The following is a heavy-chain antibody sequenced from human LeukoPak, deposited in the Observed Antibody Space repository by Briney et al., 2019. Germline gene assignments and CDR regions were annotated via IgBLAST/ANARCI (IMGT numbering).Heavy chain of an antibody. CDR3: ASRVYGLGSFNY. J-gene: IGHJ4*01. CDR1: GDSISSTSYY. CDR2: IYNSGTT. V-gene: IGHV4-39*01. D-gene: IGHD3-10*01. Sequence: SETLSLTWTVSGDSISSTSYYWDWIRQPPGKGLEGIGSIYNSGTTYYNPSLKSRVTISVDTSKNQFSLKVSSVTAADTAVYYCASRVYGLGSFNYWGQGTLVTVSS.